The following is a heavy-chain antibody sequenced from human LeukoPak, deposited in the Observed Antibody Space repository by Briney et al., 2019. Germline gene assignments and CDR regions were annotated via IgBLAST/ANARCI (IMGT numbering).Heavy chain of an antibody. J-gene: IGHJ5*02. V-gene: IGHV1-69*02. CDR2: IIPILGIA. Sequence: GASVKVSCKASGYTFTGYYMHWVRQAPGQGLEWMGRIIPILGIANYAQKFQGGVTITADKSTSTAYMELSSLRSEDTAVYYCAPYYDSSGYYSPWGQGTLVTVSS. CDR3: APYYDSSGYYSP. D-gene: IGHD3-22*01. CDR1: GYTFTGYY.